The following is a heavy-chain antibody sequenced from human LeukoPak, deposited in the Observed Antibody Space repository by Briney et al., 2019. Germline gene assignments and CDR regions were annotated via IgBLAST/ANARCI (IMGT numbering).Heavy chain of an antibody. V-gene: IGHV1-46*01. CDR3: ARDPGFGGELLLDY. J-gene: IGHJ4*02. D-gene: IGHD1-26*01. CDR2: INPSGGST. Sequence: ASVKVSCKASGYTFTSYYMHWVRQPHGQGHEWMGIINPSGGSTSYAQKFQGRVAMTRDTSTSTVYMELSSLRSEDTAVYYCARDPGFGGELLLDYWGQGTLVTVSS. CDR1: GYTFTSYY.